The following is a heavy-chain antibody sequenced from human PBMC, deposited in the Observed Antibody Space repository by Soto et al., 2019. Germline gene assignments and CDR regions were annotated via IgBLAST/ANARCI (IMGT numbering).Heavy chain of an antibody. D-gene: IGHD1-26*01. Sequence: GGSLRLSCVGSGFTFSDFYMSWIRQAPGKGLEWVSYISSSGRTIFYADSVRGRFTISRDNAENSLYLQMNSLRAEDTALYYCARNSEHFDYWGQGTLVTVSS. V-gene: IGHV3-11*01. CDR1: GFTFSDFY. CDR3: ARNSEHFDY. J-gene: IGHJ4*02. CDR2: ISSSGRTI.